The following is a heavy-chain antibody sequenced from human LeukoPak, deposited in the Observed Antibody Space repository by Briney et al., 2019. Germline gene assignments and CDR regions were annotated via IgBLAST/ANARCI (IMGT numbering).Heavy chain of an antibody. Sequence: ASVTVSCKASGYTFTSYYMHWVRQAPGQGLEWMGIINPSGGSTSYARKFQGRVTMTRDMSTSTVYMELSSLRSEDTALYYCARANPIKSDWIDPRGQGTLVTVYS. CDR1: GYTFTSYY. CDR2: INPSGGST. V-gene: IGHV1-46*01. J-gene: IGHJ5*02. CDR3: ARANPIKSDWIDP. D-gene: IGHD5-24*01.